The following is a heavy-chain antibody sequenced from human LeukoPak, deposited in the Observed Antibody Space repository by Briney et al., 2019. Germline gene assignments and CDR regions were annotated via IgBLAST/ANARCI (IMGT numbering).Heavy chain of an antibody. J-gene: IGHJ4*02. Sequence: GGSLRLSCTASGFTFSGYWMNWVRQAPGKGLEWISYISRSGTTIYYADSVKGRFTISRDNAKNSLYLQMNSLRVEDTAVYYCVRDRNGGNSYDYWGQGTLVTVSS. CDR3: VRDRNGGNSYDY. V-gene: IGHV3-48*04. CDR1: GFTFSGYW. CDR2: ISRSGTTI. D-gene: IGHD4-23*01.